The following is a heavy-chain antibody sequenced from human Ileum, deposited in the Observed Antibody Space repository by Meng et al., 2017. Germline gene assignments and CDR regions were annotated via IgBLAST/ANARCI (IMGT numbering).Heavy chain of an antibody. CDR2: INHSGST. CDR3: ARGDVAARLQS. CDR1: GGSFSGYY. J-gene: IGHJ5*02. V-gene: IGHV4-34*01. Sequence: QVPQPPGGAGRFKPSETLSLTRAVYGGSFSGYYWSWIRQPPGKGLEWIGEINHSGSTNYNPSLKSRVTISVDTSKNQFSLKLTSVTAADTAVYYRARGDVAARLQSWGQGTLVTVSS. D-gene: IGHD6-6*01.